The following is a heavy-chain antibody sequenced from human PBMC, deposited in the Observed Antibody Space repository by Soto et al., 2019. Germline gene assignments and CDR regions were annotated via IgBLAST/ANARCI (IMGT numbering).Heavy chain of an antibody. V-gene: IGHV3-74*01. D-gene: IGHD3-16*01. CDR1: GFTFRNQW. CDR2: IRGDGTRA. CDR3: ARGGAGGRGDAIDI. J-gene: IGHJ3*02. Sequence: EVQLEESGGGSVQLGASLRVSCVASGFTFRNQWMHWVRQVPGKGLVWVSRIRGDGTRASYGDFVKGRFTISRDNAGNLVFLQLNSLAVDDTGVYHCARGGAGGRGDAIDIWGPGTTVAVTS.